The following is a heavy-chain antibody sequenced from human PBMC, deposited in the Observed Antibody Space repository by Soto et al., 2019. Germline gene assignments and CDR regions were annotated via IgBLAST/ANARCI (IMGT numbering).Heavy chain of an antibody. J-gene: IGHJ4*02. CDR3: ARRKGDYYDSSSYHFYFDS. Sequence: ASVKCSFKASGYTFTGYYMHWVRQAPGQVLDWMGWINPNSGGTNYAQKFQGRVTMTRGTYISTAYMELSRMRSDDKAVYYCARRKGDYYDSSSYHFYFDSWGEGTLDTVSS. V-gene: IGHV1-2*02. CDR1: GYTFTGYY. CDR2: INPNSGGT. D-gene: IGHD3-22*01.